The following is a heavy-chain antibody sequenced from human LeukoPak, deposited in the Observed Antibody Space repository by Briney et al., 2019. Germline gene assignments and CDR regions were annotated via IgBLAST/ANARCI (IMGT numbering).Heavy chain of an antibody. J-gene: IGHJ5*02. D-gene: IGHD6-19*01. Sequence: GGSLRLSCATSGFTFSNYWMSWVRQAPGKGLEWVANIKQDGSEKYYVDSVKGRFTISRDNAKSSLYLQMNSLRAEDTAVYYCAKEPASSGWFDPWGQGTLVAVSS. V-gene: IGHV3-7*03. CDR2: IKQDGSEK. CDR3: AKEPASSGWFDP. CDR1: GFTFSNYW.